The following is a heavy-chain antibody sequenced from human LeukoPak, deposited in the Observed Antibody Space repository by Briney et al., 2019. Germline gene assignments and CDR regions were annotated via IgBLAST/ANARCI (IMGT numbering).Heavy chain of an antibody. Sequence: GGSLRLSCVASGFIFSGSTIQWVRQASGKGLEWLGRIRNKANNYATAYVASVNGRFTISRDDSKNTAYLQMNSLKTEDTAIYFCTRRDYNDILTGPGVWGKGTTVTVSS. CDR2: IRNKANNYAT. V-gene: IGHV3-73*01. J-gene: IGHJ6*04. D-gene: IGHD3-9*01. CDR3: TRRDYNDILTGPGV. CDR1: GFIFSGST.